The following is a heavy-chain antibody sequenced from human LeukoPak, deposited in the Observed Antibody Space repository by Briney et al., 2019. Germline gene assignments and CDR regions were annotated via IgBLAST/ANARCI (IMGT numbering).Heavy chain of an antibody. D-gene: IGHD4-17*01. CDR2: IYYSGST. J-gene: IGHJ4*02. CDR3: ARKGPYGEYFDY. V-gene: IGHV4-59*08. CDR1: GGSISTVY. Sequence: SETLSLTCAFPGGSISTVYWSWSRQPPGKGLEWIGYIYYSGSTNYNPSLKSRVTISVDTSKNQFSLKLSSVTAADTAVYYCARKGPYGEYFDYWGQGTLVAVSS.